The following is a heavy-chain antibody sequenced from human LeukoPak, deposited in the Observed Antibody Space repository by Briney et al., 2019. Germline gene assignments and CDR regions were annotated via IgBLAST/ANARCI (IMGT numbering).Heavy chain of an antibody. D-gene: IGHD6-19*01. J-gene: IGHJ6*03. Sequence: PGGSLRLSCAASGFTFSSYEMNWVRQAPGKGLEWVSYISSSGSTIYYADSVKGRFTISRDNAKNSLCLQMNSLRAEDTAVYYCARDGSSGWPPPYYYYYMDVWGKGTTVTVSS. V-gene: IGHV3-48*03. CDR2: ISSSGSTI. CDR3: ARDGSSGWPPPYYYYYMDV. CDR1: GFTFSSYE.